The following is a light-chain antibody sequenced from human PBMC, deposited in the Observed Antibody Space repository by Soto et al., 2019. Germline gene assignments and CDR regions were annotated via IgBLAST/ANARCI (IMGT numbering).Light chain of an antibody. J-gene: IGLJ1*01. CDR1: SSNIGGNS. CDR3: GSWDSSMRAYV. Sequence: QSVLTQPPSVSAAPGQNVTISCSGSSSNIGGNSVSWYQQLPGTAPKLLIYDDNKRPSGIAYRFSGSKSGTSATLGITGLQTGAEADYYCGSWDSSMRAYVFGNGTKVTVL. CDR2: DDN. V-gene: IGLV1-51*01.